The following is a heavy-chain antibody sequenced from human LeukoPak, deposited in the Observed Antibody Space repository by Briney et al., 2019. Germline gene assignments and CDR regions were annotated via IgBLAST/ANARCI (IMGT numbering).Heavy chain of an antibody. CDR2: IYYSGST. CDR3: ARTRVYCSSTSCYPSHFDP. D-gene: IGHD2-2*01. V-gene: IGHV4-59*01. J-gene: IGHJ5*02. CDR1: GGSISSYY. Sequence: SETLSLTCTVSGGSISSYYWSWIRQPPGKGLEWIGYIYYSGSTNYNPSLKSRVTISVDTSKNQFSLKLSSVIAADTAVYYCARTRVYCSSTSCYPSHFDPWGQGTLVTVSS.